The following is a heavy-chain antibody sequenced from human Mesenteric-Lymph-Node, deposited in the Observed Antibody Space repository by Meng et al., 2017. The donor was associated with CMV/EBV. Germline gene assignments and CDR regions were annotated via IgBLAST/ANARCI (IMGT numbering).Heavy chain of an antibody. D-gene: IGHD1-26*01. Sequence: ASVKVSCKASGYIFTAYYMYWVRQAPGQGLEWMGWINPNSGATKSAQNFEGRVTMTRDTSVSTAYMELRSLRSDDTAIYFCAREGWGTAWEMGYWGQGALVTVSS. CDR1: GYIFTAYY. J-gene: IGHJ4*02. CDR3: AREGWGTAWEMGY. CDR2: INPNSGAT. V-gene: IGHV1-2*02.